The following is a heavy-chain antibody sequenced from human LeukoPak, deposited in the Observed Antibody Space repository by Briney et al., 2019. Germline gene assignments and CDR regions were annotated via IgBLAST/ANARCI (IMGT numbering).Heavy chain of an antibody. CDR2: IRYDGSNK. D-gene: IGHD3-3*01. J-gene: IGHJ4*02. CDR1: GFTFSGYG. Sequence: GGSLRLSCAASGFTFSGYGMHWVRQAPGKGLEWVAFIRYDGSNKYYADSVKGRFTISRDNSKNTLYLQMNSLRAEDTAVYYCARSTRGNYDFWSGYFYYFDYWGQGTLVTVSS. V-gene: IGHV3-30*02. CDR3: ARSTRGNYDFWSGYFYYFDY.